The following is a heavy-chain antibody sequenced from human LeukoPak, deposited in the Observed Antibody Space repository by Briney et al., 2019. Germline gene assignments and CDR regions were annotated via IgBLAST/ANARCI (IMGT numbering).Heavy chain of an antibody. CDR3: ASGIAAAGPIDY. CDR1: GFTFSSYA. CDR2: ISYDGSNK. D-gene: IGHD6-13*01. J-gene: IGHJ4*02. Sequence: GGSLRLSCAASGFTFSSYAMHWVRQAPGKGLEWVAVISYDGSNKYYADSVKGRFTISRDNSKNTLYLQMNSLRAEDTAVYYCASGIAAAGPIDYWGQGTLVTVSS. V-gene: IGHV3-30-3*01.